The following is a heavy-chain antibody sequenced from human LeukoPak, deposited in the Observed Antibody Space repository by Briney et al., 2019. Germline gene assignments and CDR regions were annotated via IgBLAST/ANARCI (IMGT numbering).Heavy chain of an antibody. D-gene: IGHD6-6*01. Sequence: KPSQTLSLTCTVSGGSISSGDYYWSWIRQPPGKGLEWIGYIYYSGSTNYNSSLKSRVTISVDTSKNQFSLKLTSVTAADTAVYYCARGPLASSQFDPWGQGTLVTVSS. CDR1: GGSISSGDYY. CDR3: ARGPLASSQFDP. J-gene: IGHJ5*02. V-gene: IGHV4-30-4*08. CDR2: IYYSGST.